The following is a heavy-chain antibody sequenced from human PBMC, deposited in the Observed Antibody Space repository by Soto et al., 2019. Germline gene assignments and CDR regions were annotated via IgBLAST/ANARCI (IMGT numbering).Heavy chain of an antibody. V-gene: IGHV6-1*01. CDR2: AYYRSKWYN. Sequence: SQTLSLTCVISWDSASSNSAACSWIRQSPSRGLEWLGRAYYRSKWYNDYAVSVKSRITINADTSKNQFSLQLTSVTAADTAVYYCARSVFPWGRGTLVTVSS. J-gene: IGHJ5*02. CDR3: ARSVFP. CDR1: WDSASSNSAA.